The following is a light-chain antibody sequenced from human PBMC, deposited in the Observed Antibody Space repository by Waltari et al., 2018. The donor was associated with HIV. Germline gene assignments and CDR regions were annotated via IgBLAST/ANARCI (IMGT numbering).Light chain of an antibody. CDR1: RRDVGRYNL. CDR2: EGS. J-gene: IGLJ1*01. CDR3: CSYTGSSTRRPYV. V-gene: IGLV2-23*01. Sequence: QSALTQPASVSGSPGQSLPISCTGPRRDVGRYNLVSSYQQHPGKAPKVMIYEGSKRPSGVSNRFSGSKSGNTASLTISGLQAEDEADYYCCSYTGSSTRRPYVFGTGTKVTVL.